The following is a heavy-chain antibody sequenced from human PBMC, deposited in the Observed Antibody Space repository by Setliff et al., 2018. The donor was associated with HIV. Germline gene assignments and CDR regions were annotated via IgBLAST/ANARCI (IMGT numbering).Heavy chain of an antibody. Sequence: ASVKVSCKASGYTLSSHTIPWVRQAPGQGLEWMGWINTGNGNTKYSQKFQDRVTITRDTSANTGYMEVNSLRLEDTAVYYCARDRIPKRGYTYREPDFDSWRQGTLVTVSS. CDR3: ARDRIPKRGYTYREPDFDS. CDR1: GYTLSSHT. D-gene: IGHD3-16*02. J-gene: IGHJ4*02. V-gene: IGHV1-3*04. CDR2: INTGNGNT.